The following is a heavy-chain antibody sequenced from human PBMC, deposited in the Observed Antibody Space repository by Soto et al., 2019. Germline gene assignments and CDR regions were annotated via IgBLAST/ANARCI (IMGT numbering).Heavy chain of an antibody. V-gene: IGHV4-38-2*01. CDR2: IFHTGTT. Sequence: PSETLSLTCAVSGDSIIGIYHWAWIRQPPGKSLEWIASIFHTGTTYYTPSLKSRVTISVDTSKNQFSLKLSSVTAADTAVYYCARLTMVRGVIARFDYWGQGTLVTVSS. CDR1: GDSIIGIYH. D-gene: IGHD3-10*01. CDR3: ARLTMVRGVIARFDY. J-gene: IGHJ4*02.